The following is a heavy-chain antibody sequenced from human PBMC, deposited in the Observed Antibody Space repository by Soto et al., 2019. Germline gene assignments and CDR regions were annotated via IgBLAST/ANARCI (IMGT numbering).Heavy chain of an antibody. D-gene: IGHD3-10*01. CDR2: MNPNSGNT. CDR3: ARGLLVTMVRGVRDYYFDY. V-gene: IGHV1-8*01. CDR1: GYTFTSYD. Sequence: GASVKVSCTASGYTFTSYDINWVRQVTGQGLEWMGWMNPNSGNTGYAQKFQGRVTMTRNTSISTAYMELSSLRSEDTAVYYCARGLLVTMVRGVRDYYFDYWGQGTLVTVSS. J-gene: IGHJ4*02.